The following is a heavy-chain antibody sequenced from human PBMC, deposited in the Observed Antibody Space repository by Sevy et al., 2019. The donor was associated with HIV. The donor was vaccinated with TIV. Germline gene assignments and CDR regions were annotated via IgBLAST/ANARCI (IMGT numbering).Heavy chain of an antibody. CDR2: IIPIFATV. Sequence: ASVKVSCKASGGTFRQFPISWVRQAPGQGLEWMGGIIPIFATVNYAQKFQGRVTITADESTSTGYMELSSLRSEDMAVYYCVRRDKALDRPKFPCNYHYDLDVWGPGTTVTVSS. D-gene: IGHD5-18*01. V-gene: IGHV1-69*13. J-gene: IGHJ6*02. CDR3: VRRDKALDRPKFPCNYHYDLDV. CDR1: GGTFRQFP.